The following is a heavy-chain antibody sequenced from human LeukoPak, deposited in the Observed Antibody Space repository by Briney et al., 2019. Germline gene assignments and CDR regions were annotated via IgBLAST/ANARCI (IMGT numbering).Heavy chain of an antibody. CDR2: IIPIFGTA. CDR1: GGTFSSYA. D-gene: IGHD3-10*01. CDR3: ARVGRQAYGSGSSHFDY. V-gene: IGHV1-69*06. J-gene: IGHJ4*02. Sequence: GSSVKVSCKASGGTFSSYAISWVRQAPGQGLEWMGGIIPIFGTANYAQKFQGRVTITADKSTSTAYMELSSLRSEDTAVYYCARVGRQAYGSGSSHFDYWGQGTLVTVSS.